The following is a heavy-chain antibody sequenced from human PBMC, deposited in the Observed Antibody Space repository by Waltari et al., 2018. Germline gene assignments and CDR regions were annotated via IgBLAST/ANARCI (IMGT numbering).Heavy chain of an antibody. D-gene: IGHD6-19*01. V-gene: IGHV1-69*13. J-gene: IGHJ5*02. Sequence: QVQLVQSGAEVKKPGSSVKVSCKASGGTFSSYAISWVRQAPGQGLEWMGGIIPIFGTANYAQKFQGRVTITADESTSTAYMELSSLRSEDTAVYYCARDEGHVAAVAGWFDPWGQGTLVTVSS. CDR2: IIPIFGTA. CDR3: ARDEGHVAAVAGWFDP. CDR1: GGTFSSYA.